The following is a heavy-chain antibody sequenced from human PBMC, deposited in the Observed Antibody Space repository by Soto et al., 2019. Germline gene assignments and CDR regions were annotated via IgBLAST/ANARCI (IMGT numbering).Heavy chain of an antibody. CDR1: GGSISSSSYY. D-gene: IGHD6-6*01. CDR3: ARRVAASGNWWFDP. V-gene: IGHV4-39*01. J-gene: IGHJ5*02. CDR2: IYYSGST. Sequence: PSETLSLTCTVSGGSISSSSYYWGWIRQPPGKGLEWIGSIYYSGSTYYNPSLKSRVTISVDTSKNQFSLKLSSVTAADTAVYYCARRVAASGNWWFDPWGQGTLVTVAS.